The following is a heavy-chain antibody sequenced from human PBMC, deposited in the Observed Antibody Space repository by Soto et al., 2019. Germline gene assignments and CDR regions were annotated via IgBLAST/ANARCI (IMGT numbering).Heavy chain of an antibody. J-gene: IGHJ4*02. Sequence: PGGSLRLSCAASGFTFSIYSMNWVRQAPGKGLEWVSAISGSGSSTYYADSVKGRFTISRDNSKNTLYLQMNSLRAEDTAVYYCAKDLNVWWSSGGSWNYWGQGTLVTVSS. D-gene: IGHD2-15*01. CDR2: ISGSGSST. CDR3: AKDLNVWWSSGGSWNY. CDR1: GFTFSIYS. V-gene: IGHV3-23*01.